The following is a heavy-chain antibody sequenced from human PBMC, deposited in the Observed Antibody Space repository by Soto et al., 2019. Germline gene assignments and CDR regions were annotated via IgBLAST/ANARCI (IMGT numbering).Heavy chain of an antibody. CDR3: ARDWALNT. Sequence: GGSLRPSCAASGFTFSSYAMHWVRQAPGKGLEWVAVISYDGSNKYYADSVKGRFTISRDNSKNTLYLQMNSLRAEDTAVYYCARDWALNTWGQGTLVTVSS. V-gene: IGHV3-30-3*01. CDR1: GFTFSSYA. CDR2: ISYDGSNK. D-gene: IGHD3-16*01. J-gene: IGHJ4*02.